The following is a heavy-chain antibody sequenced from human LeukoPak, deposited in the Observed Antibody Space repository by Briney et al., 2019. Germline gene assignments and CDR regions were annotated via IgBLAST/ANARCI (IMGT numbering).Heavy chain of an antibody. CDR3: AKVVASWLRLYYFDY. Sequence: PGGSLRLSCAASGFTFSSYAMSWVRQAPGKGLEWVSAISGSGGSTYYADSVKDRFTISRDNSKNTLYLQMNSLRAEDTAVYYCAKVVASWLRLYYFDYWGQGTLVTVSS. J-gene: IGHJ4*02. CDR2: ISGSGGST. V-gene: IGHV3-23*01. D-gene: IGHD5-12*01. CDR1: GFTFSSYA.